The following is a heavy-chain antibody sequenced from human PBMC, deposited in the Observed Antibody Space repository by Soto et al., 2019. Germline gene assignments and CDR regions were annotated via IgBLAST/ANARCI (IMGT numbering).Heavy chain of an antibody. CDR1: GYSFTVYG. D-gene: IGHD3-10*01. J-gene: IGHJ5*02. CDR2: MSTYTGDT. CDR3: ARDPGGATGFDP. V-gene: IGHV1-18*01. Sequence: QVRLVQSGAEVKRPGASVKVSCKTYGYSFTVYGISWVRQAPGQGLEWMGWMSTYTGDTNYARKFRGRVTMTTDISASTAPMELRSLTSDDPAVYYCARDPGGATGFDPWGQGTPVIVST.